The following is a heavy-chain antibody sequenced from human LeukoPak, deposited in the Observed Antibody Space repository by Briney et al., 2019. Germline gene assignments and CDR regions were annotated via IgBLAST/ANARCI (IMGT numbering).Heavy chain of an antibody. D-gene: IGHD6-19*01. Sequence: GGPLRLSCAASGFAFSVYAMSWLRQPPGKGLEWVSTINANSITTSYSASVRGRFTISRDNSKNTLYLQLNTLRAGDTATYYCAKPISGGLAVTADWFHPWGRGTLVVVSS. V-gene: IGHV3-23*01. CDR1: GFAFSVYA. J-gene: IGHJ5*01. CDR3: AKPISGGLAVTADWFHP. CDR2: INANSITT.